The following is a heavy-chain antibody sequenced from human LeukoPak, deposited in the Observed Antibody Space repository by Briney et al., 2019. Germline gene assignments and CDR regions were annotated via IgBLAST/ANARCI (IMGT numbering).Heavy chain of an antibody. CDR2: ISYDGSNK. Sequence: PGGSLRLSCAASGFTFSSYGMHWVRQAPGKGLEWVAVISYDGSNKYYADSVKGRFTISRDNSKNTLYLQMNSLRAEGTAVYYCARGIGAVAGSPGYWGQGTLVTVSS. J-gene: IGHJ4*02. V-gene: IGHV3-30*03. CDR3: ARGIGAVAGSPGY. D-gene: IGHD6-19*01. CDR1: GFTFSSYG.